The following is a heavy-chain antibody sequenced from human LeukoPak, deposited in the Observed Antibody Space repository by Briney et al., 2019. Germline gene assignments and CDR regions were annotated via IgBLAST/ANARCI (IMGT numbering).Heavy chain of an antibody. J-gene: IGHJ5*02. D-gene: IGHD5-12*01. V-gene: IGHV4-34*01. CDR3: ARGGYDLNWFDP. Sequence: PSETLSLTCAVYGGSFSGYYWSWIRQPPGKGLEWIGSIYYSGSTYYNPSLKSRVPISVDTSKNQFSLKLSSVTGADTAVYYCARGGYDLNWFDPWGQGTLVTVSS. CDR2: IYYSGST. CDR1: GGSFSGYY.